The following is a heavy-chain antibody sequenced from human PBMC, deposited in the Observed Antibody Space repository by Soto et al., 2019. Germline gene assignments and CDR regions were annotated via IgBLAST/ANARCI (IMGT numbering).Heavy chain of an antibody. V-gene: IGHV3-23*01. CDR1: GFTLRSHT. Sequence: GGSLRLSCAASGFTLRSHTMNWARQAPGKGLEWVSTIDGSGGTTYYADSVKGRFTISRDNSKNTVFLQMNSLRADDTALYFCAKNSGWFNTWGQGALVTVSS. J-gene: IGHJ5*02. CDR2: IDGSGGTT. D-gene: IGHD3-10*01. CDR3: AKNSGWFNT.